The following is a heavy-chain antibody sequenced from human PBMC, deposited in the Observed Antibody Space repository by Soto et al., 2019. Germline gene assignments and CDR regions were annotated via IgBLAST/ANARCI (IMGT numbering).Heavy chain of an antibody. CDR1: GFTFSDFE. CDR3: ARRTGTAPRFDY. V-gene: IGHV3-30-3*01. D-gene: IGHD1-7*01. J-gene: IGHJ4*02. CDR2: ISYDGSNQ. Sequence: QVQLVESGGGVVQPGRSLRLSCSASGFTFSDFEMYWVRQAPGKGLDWVSFISYDGSNQYYAGSAKGRFTVSRDNSKNTLFLLMNSLRPEDTAVYFCARRTGTAPRFDYWGQGTLVTVSS.